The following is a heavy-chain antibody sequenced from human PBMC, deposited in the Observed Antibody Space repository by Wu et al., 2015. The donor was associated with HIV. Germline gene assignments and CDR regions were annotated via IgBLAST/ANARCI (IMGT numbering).Heavy chain of an antibody. J-gene: IGHJ6*02. Sequence: QVQLVQSGAEVKKPGASVKVSCKASGYTFTSFAISWVRQAPGQGLEWMGWISTYNGKTNHAQKLQGRVTMTTDTSTDTAYMELRSLRFDDTAVYYCVRDQQWPSTYYYYYGMDVWAKGPRSPSP. V-gene: IGHV1-18*01. CDR3: VRDQQWPSTYYYYYGMDV. CDR2: ISTYNGKT. D-gene: IGHD6-19*01. CDR1: GYTFTSFA.